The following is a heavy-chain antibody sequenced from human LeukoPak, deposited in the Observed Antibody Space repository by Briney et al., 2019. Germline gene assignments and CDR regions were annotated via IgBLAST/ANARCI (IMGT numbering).Heavy chain of an antibody. CDR2: INHSGST. CDR1: GGSFSCYY. Sequence: SETLSLTCAGYGGSFSCYYWSWIRQPPGKGLEWIGEINHSGSTNYNPSLKSRVTISVDTSKNQFSLKLSSVTAADTAVYYCARTLDYDFWSGYDWGQGTLVTVSS. J-gene: IGHJ4*02. CDR3: ARTLDYDFWSGYD. V-gene: IGHV4-34*01. D-gene: IGHD3-3*01.